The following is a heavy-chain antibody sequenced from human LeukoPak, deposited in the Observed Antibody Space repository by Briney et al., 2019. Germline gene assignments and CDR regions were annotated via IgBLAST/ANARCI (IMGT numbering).Heavy chain of an antibody. CDR1: GFTFSSYA. D-gene: IGHD6-13*01. J-gene: IGHJ4*02. CDR2: ISGSGGST. Sequence: GGSLRLSCAASGFTFSSYAMSWVRQAPGKGLEWVSAISGSGGSTYYADSVKGRFTISRDNSKNTLYLQMNSLRAEDTAVYYCARPGYSSSWYFDYWDQGTLVTVSS. CDR3: ARPGYSSSWYFDY. V-gene: IGHV3-23*01.